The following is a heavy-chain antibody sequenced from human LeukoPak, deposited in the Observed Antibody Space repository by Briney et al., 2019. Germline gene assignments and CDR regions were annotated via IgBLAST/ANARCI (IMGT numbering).Heavy chain of an antibody. D-gene: IGHD3-10*01. CDR3: ARGLDGTFLLFPGIYGPGNYLLDY. CDR1: RFTFTRYG. V-gene: IGHV3-33*07. CDR2: IWYDGSNK. J-gene: IGHJ4*02. Sequence: QAGTSERRACAASRFTFTRYGINWVRQAPGKWLEWVALIWYDGSNKYYADSVKGRFTISRGNSKSTLYLQMNSLRAEDTAVYYCARGLDGTFLLFPGIYGPGNYLLDYWGQGTLVTVSS.